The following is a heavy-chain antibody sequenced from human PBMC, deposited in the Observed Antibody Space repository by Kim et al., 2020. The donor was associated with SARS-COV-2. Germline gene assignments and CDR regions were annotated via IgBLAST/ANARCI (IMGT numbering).Heavy chain of an antibody. CDR1: GGSVSSGSYY. J-gene: IGHJ6*01. Sequence: SETLSLTCTVSGGSVSSGSYYWSWIRQPPGKGLEWIGYIYYSGSTNYNPSLKSRVTISVDTSKNQFSLKLSSVTAADTAVYYCARDRCSSTSCHYYYGM. CDR3: ARDRCSSTSCHYYYGM. D-gene: IGHD2-2*01. V-gene: IGHV4-61*01. CDR2: IYYSGST.